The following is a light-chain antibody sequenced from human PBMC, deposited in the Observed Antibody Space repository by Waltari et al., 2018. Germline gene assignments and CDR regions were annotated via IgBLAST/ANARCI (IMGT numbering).Light chain of an antibody. J-gene: IGLJ3*02. Sequence: QSVLTQPPSASGTPGQRVTISCSGSISNIGSNYVYWYQHLPGKAPKLLIYRNNPRPSGVPDRFSGSKSGTSASLAISGLRSEDEAVYYCATWDDSLSAPRVFGGGTHLTVL. CDR1: ISNIGSNY. CDR2: RNN. CDR3: ATWDDSLSAPRV. V-gene: IGLV1-47*01.